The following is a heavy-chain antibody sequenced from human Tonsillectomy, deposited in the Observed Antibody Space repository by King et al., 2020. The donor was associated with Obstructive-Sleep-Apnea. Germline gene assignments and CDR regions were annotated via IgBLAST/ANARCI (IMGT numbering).Heavy chain of an antibody. J-gene: IGHJ1*01. CDR3: AREIVVVVATPEYFQH. CDR2: IYYSGST. Sequence: QLQESGPRLVKPSETLSLTCTVSGGSISSSSYYWGWIRQPPGKGLEWIGSIYYSGSTYYNPSLKSRVTISVDTSNNQFSLRLSSVTAADTAVYYCAREIVVVVATPEYFQHWGQGTLVTVSS. D-gene: IGHD2-15*01. V-gene: IGHV4-39*07. CDR1: GGSISSSSYY.